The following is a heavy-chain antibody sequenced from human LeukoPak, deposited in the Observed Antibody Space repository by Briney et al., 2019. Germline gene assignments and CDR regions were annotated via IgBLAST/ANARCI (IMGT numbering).Heavy chain of an antibody. D-gene: IGHD2-2*01. V-gene: IGHV3-53*01. CDR2: IYAGGTT. J-gene: IGHJ1*01. Sequence: GGSLRLSCAASGFTVSTNYMSWVRQAPGRGLEWVSVIYAGGTTYYADSVRGRFTISRDNSKNTLYLQMNSLRDEDTAVYYCAKASRNCSRTSCYEYFQHWGQGTLVTVSS. CDR1: GFTVSTNY. CDR3: AKASRNCSRTSCYEYFQH.